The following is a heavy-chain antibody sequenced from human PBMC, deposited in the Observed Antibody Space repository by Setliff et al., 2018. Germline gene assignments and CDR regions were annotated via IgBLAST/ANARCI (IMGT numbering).Heavy chain of an antibody. D-gene: IGHD5-12*01. V-gene: IGHV4-39*07. CDR2: IYHSGST. CDR3: ARGGTFRYFDF. CDR1: GGSISSGGYY. J-gene: IGHJ4*02. Sequence: SETLSLTCSVSGGSISSGGYYWGWNRQFPGKGLEWIGNIYHSGSTYYNPSLKSRVTISVDTSKNQFSLKLRSVTAADTAVYYCARGGTFRYFDFWGQGAPVTVSS.